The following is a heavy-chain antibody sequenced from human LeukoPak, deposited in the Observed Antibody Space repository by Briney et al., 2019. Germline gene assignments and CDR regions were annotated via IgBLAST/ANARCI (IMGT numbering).Heavy chain of an antibody. J-gene: IGHJ4*02. CDR1: GFTFSSYS. CDR3: ARGYCSGGSCYSADLIDY. D-gene: IGHD2-15*01. CDR2: ISSSSSYI. Sequence: GGSLRLSCAASGFTFSSYSMNWVRQAPGKGLEWVSSISSSSSYIYYADSVKGRFTISRDNAKNSLYLQMNSLRVEDTAVYYCARGYCSGGSCYSADLIDYWGQGNLVTVSS. V-gene: IGHV3-21*01.